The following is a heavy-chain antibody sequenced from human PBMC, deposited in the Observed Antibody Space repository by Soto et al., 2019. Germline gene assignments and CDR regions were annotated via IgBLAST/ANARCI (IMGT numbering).Heavy chain of an antibody. CDR1: GGSISSGDYY. CDR3: ARDRSGYDLRGYYYYYMDV. V-gene: IGHV4-61*08. D-gene: IGHD5-12*01. Sequence: SETLSLTCTVSGGSISSGDYYWSWIRQPPGKGLEWIGYIYYSGSTNYNPSLKSRVTISVDTSKNQFSLKLSSVTAADTAVYYCARDRSGYDLRGYYYYYMDVWGKGTTVTVSS. CDR2: IYYSGST. J-gene: IGHJ6*03.